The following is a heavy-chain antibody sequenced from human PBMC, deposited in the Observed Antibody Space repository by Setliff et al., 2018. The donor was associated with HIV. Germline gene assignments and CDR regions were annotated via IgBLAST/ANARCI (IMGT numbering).Heavy chain of an antibody. Sequence: PSETLSLTCTVSGGSISSYYWSWIRQPPGKGLEWIGHISTSGSSNYNPSLKSRVTISVDMSKNQFSLNLNSVTAADTALYYCARHARNSAIGTSWFDPWGQGTLVTVSS. V-gene: IGHV4-4*09. CDR2: ISTSGSS. D-gene: IGHD6-13*01. CDR1: GGSISSYY. J-gene: IGHJ5*02. CDR3: ARHARNSAIGTSWFDP.